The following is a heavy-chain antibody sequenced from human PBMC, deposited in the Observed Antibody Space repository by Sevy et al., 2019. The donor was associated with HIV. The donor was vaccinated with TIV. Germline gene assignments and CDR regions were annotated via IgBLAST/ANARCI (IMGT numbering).Heavy chain of an antibody. CDR1: GFTFSTYS. Sequence: GGSLRLSCAASGFTFSTYSMSWVRQAPGKGLEWVSYISGFNNYIYYADSLRGRFTISRDNAKNSLYLQMNNLRAEDTAVYYCARGASSGWDYFDYWCQGTLVTVSS. J-gene: IGHJ4*02. V-gene: IGHV3-21*01. D-gene: IGHD6-19*01. CDR2: ISGFNNYI. CDR3: ARGASSGWDYFDY.